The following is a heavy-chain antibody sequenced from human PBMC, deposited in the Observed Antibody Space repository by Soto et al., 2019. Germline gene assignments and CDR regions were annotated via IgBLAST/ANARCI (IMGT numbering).Heavy chain of an antibody. V-gene: IGHV3-30*18. CDR3: AKDSGDYAVYYYYGMDV. Sequence: GGSLRLSCAASVFTFSIYGMDWVRQAPGKGLEWVAVISYDGSNKYYADSVKGRFTISRDNSKNTLYLQMNSLRAEDTAVYYCAKDSGDYAVYYYYGMDVWGQGTTVTVSS. J-gene: IGHJ6*01. CDR2: ISYDGSNK. D-gene: IGHD4-17*01. CDR1: VFTFSIYG.